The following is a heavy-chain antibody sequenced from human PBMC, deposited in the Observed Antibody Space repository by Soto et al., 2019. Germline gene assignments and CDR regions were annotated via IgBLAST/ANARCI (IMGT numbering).Heavy chain of an antibody. CDR2: ISYRGTT. J-gene: IGHJ5*02. CDR1: GGSINSGAYH. Sequence: QVQLQESGPRLVKPSQDLSLTCTVSGGSINSGAYHWSWVRQHPGKALEWIGAISYRGTTYSNPSLQSRTTMSVDPSKTQLSLKLSSVTAADTAVYYCARMSATGTRWFDPWGPGTLVTVSS. D-gene: IGHD1-1*01. CDR3: ARMSATGTRWFDP. V-gene: IGHV4-31*03.